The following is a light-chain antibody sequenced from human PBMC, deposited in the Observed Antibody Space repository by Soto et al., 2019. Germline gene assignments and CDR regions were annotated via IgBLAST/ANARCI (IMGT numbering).Light chain of an antibody. CDR2: YDS. V-gene: IGLV3-21*04. CDR3: PVWDSSSAHVV. J-gene: IGLJ2*01. Sequence: SYELTQPPSVSVAPGKTARITCGGNNIGSKSVHWYQQKPGQTPVLVIYYDSDRPSGIPERFSGSNSGNTATLSISRVEAGDESGSYCPVWDSSSAHVVSGGGTELTVL. CDR1: NIGSKS.